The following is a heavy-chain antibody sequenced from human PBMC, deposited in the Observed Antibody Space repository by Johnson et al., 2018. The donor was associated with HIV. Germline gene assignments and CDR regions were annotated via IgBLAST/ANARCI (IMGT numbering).Heavy chain of an antibody. CDR1: GFTFSSYA. V-gene: IGHV3-30-3*01. D-gene: IGHD2-21*02. CDR2: ISYDGSNK. J-gene: IGHJ3*02. Sequence: QVQLVESGGGLVQPGRSLRLSCAASGFTFSSYAMHWVRQAPGKGLEWVAVISYDGSNKYYADSVKGRFTISRDNAKNSLYLQMNSLRAEDTAVYYCASRGVVVTAIPKFGAFDIWGQGTMVTVSS. CDR3: ASRGVVVTAIPKFGAFDI.